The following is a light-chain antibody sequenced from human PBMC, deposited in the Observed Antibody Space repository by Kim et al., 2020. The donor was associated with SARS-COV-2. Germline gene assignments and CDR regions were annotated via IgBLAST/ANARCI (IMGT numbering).Light chain of an antibody. J-gene: IGKJ2*01. CDR1: QRVRSIY. Sequence: SPGERATPSARASQRVRSIYLAWYQHKPGQAPRLLIYDASRRATGIPSRVRGSGSVTDFTLTTTSLETEDFVVYYCHQRIDWQFTFGPG. CDR3: HQRIDWQFT. CDR2: DAS. V-gene: IGKV3D-20*02.